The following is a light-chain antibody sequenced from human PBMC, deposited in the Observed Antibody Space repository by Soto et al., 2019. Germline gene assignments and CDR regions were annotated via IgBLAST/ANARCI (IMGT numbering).Light chain of an antibody. CDR3: HQRKSWPRT. V-gene: IGKV3-11*01. CDR2: DTS. Sequence: EIVLTQSPGTLSSSPGERATLSCRASQTVSNKLAWYQHKPGQAPRLLIYDTSNRATGIPARFSGSGSGTDFTLTISRLEPEDFAVYYCHQRKSWPRTFGQGTKV. CDR1: QTVSNK. J-gene: IGKJ1*01.